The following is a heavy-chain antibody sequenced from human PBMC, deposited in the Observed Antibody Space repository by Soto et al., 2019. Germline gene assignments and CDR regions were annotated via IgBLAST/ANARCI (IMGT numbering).Heavy chain of an antibody. V-gene: IGHV1-69*06. CDR1: GGTFSSYA. D-gene: IGHD3-16*01. J-gene: IGHJ6*02. CDR2: IIPIFGTA. Sequence: SVKVSCKASGGTFSSYAISWVRQAPGQGLEWMGGIIPIFGTANYAQKFQGRVTITADKSTSTAYMELSSLRSEDTAVYYCARIGTGFGYYYYGMDVWGQGTTVTVSS. CDR3: ARIGTGFGYYYYGMDV.